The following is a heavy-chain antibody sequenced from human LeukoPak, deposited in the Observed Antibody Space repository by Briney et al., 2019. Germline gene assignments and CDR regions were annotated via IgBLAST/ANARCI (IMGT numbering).Heavy chain of an antibody. CDR3: ARGKIWSPVYLSH. CDR1: GGSISSYY. D-gene: IGHD3-10*01. CDR2: IYSSGTT. V-gene: IGHV4-59*13. Sequence: SETLSLTCIVSGGSISSYYWSWIRQPPGTGLEWIGNIYSSGTTNYNPSLKSRVTISMDTSKNQFSLKLSSVTAADTAVYYCARGKIWSPVYLSHWGQGTLVTVSS. J-gene: IGHJ4*02.